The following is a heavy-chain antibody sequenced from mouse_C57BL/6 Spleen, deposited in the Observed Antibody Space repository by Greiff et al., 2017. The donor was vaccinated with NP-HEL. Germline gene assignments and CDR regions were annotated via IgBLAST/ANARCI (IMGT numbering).Heavy chain of an antibody. V-gene: IGHV3-6*01. J-gene: IGHJ3*01. Sequence: VQLQQSGPGLVKPSQSLSLTCSVTGYSITSGYYWNWIRQFPGNKLEWMGYISYDGSNNYNPSLKNRISITRDTSKNQFFLKLNSVTTEDTATYYCARDQGYYYGSSPAWFAYWGQGTLVTVSA. CDR1: GYSITSGYY. CDR3: ARDQGYYYGSSPAWFAY. CDR2: ISYDGSN. D-gene: IGHD1-1*01.